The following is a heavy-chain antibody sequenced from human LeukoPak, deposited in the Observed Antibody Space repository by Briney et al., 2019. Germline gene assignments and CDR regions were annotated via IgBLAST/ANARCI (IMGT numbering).Heavy chain of an antibody. CDR2: INHSGST. D-gene: IGHD2/OR15-2a*01. Sequence: SETLSLTCAVYGGSFSGYYWSWIRQPPGKGLEWIGEINHSGSTNYNPSLKSRVTISVDTSKNQFSLKLSSVTAADTAVYYCARLETQYPADYWGQGTLVTVSS. J-gene: IGHJ4*02. V-gene: IGHV4-34*01. CDR3: ARLETQYPADY. CDR1: GGSFSGYY.